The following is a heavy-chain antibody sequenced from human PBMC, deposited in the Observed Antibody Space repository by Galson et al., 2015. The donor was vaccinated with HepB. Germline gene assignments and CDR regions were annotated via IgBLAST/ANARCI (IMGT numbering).Heavy chain of an antibody. CDR2: INTNTGTP. V-gene: IGHV7-4-1*02. CDR3: ATSPYYGLGSHSNAWFDP. CDR1: GYSFTNYG. J-gene: IGHJ5*02. D-gene: IGHD3-10*01. Sequence: SVKVSCKASGYSFTNYGISWVRQAPGQGLEWMGWINTNTGTPTYAQGFTGRIVFSLDTSVTTAYLEISSIKAEDTAVYYCATSPYYGLGSHSNAWFDPWGQGTLVTVSS.